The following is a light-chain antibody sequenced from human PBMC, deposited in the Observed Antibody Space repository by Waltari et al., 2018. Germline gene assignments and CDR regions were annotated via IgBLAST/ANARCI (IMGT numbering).Light chain of an antibody. Sequence: DIVLTQSPGTLSLSPGERATLSCRASQSIVRNYLAWYQQRPGQPPKLVIFGTSARALGIPERFNGSVSDTLFTLTIDNLQLEDYGMYFCHQYGGSPYTFGQGT. J-gene: IGKJ2*01. CDR3: HQYGGSPYT. V-gene: IGKV3-20*01. CDR2: GTS. CDR1: QSIVRNY.